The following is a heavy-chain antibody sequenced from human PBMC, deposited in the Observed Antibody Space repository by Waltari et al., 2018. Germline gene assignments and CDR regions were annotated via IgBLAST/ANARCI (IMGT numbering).Heavy chain of an antibody. J-gene: IGHJ4*02. CDR1: GFTFSGSS. CDR2: TGSASIVI. D-gene: IGHD3-22*01. V-gene: IGHV3-21*02. Sequence: EVQLVDSGGGLVKPGESLRLSCVTSGFTFSGSSMTLVRQAPGKGLEWVGSTGSASIVIYYGEAVKGRCTISRDNAKSLLYLQMKSLGVEDTAVYYCARVRDDPFYGGSGYSSAWGQGTLVVVSS. CDR3: ARVRDDPFYGGSGYSSA.